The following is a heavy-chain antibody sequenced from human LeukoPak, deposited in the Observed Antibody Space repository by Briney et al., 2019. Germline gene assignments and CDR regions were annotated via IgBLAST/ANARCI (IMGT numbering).Heavy chain of an antibody. CDR1: GGSVINTNW. V-gene: IGHV4-4*02. D-gene: IGHD4-17*01. CDR3: ARVTATTCWFDP. J-gene: IGHJ5*02. Sequence: SETLSLTCGVSGGSVINTNWWTWVRQPPGKGLEWIGEVHLDGRTNYNPSLESRLTMSVDVSENQVSLKLTSVTAADTAVYYCARVTATTCWFDPWGQGTLVTVSS. CDR2: VHLDGRT.